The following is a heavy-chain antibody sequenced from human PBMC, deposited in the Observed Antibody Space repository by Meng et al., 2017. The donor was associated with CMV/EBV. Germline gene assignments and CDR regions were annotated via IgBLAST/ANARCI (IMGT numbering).Heavy chain of an antibody. V-gene: IGHV4-39*07. D-gene: IGHD6-13*01. J-gene: IGHJ5*02. CDR3: ARVGGYSSSWSRFGRGNWFDP. CDR1: GGSISSSSYY. Sequence: GSLRLSCTVSGGSISSSSYYWGWLRQPPGKGLEWIGSIYYSGSTNYNPSLKSRVTISVDTSKNQFSLKLSSVTAADTAVYYCARVGGYSSSWSRFGRGNWFDPWGQGTLVTVSS. CDR2: IYYSGST.